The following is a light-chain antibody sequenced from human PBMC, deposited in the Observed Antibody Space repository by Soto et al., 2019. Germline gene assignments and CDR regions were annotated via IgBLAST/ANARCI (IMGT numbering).Light chain of an antibody. J-gene: IGLJ3*02. V-gene: IGLV1-40*01. CDR1: SSNIGAGYD. Sequence: QLVLTQPPSVSGAPGQRVTISCTGSSSNIGAGYDVHWYQQLPGTVPKLLIYGNSNRPSGVPDRLSGSKSGTSASLAITGLQAEDEADYYCQSYDSSLSGWVFGGGTKLTVL. CDR3: QSYDSSLSGWV. CDR2: GNS.